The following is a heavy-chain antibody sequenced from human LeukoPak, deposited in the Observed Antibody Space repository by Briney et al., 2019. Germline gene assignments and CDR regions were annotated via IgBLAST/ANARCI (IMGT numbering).Heavy chain of an antibody. CDR1: GDSISNYY. CDR2: MYNRGST. CDR3: ARAVKAVTGTLDD. D-gene: IGHD6-19*01. V-gene: IGHV4-59*01. J-gene: IGHJ4*02. Sequence: SETLSLTCTVSGDSISNYYWSWIRQSPGKELEWIGYMYNRGSTIYNPSLKSRVTISTDTSKNQFSLRLTSVTAADTAVYYCARAVKAVTGTLDDWGQGTLITVSS.